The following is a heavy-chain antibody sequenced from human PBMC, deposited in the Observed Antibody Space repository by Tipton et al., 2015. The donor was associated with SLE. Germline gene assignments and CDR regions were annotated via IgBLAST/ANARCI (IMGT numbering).Heavy chain of an antibody. CDR1: GASISSYY. V-gene: IGHV4-59*01. CDR3: ARELGMVAFDI. J-gene: IGHJ3*02. CDR2: IYYSGST. D-gene: IGHD7-27*01. Sequence: LSLTCTVSGASISSYYWSWIRQPPGKGLEGIGYIYYSGSTNYNPSLKSRVTISVDTSKNQFSLKLSSVTAADTAVYYCARELGMVAFDIWGQGTMVTVPS.